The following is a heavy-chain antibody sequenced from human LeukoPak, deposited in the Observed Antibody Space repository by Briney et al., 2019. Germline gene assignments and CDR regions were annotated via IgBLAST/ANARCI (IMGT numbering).Heavy chain of an antibody. CDR3: ARVYQSAEYYFDY. Sequence: SETLSLTCSVSGDSISDSIRNYYWAWIRESPGKGLEWIGYKYYRGNTNYNPSLMSRLTISVDTSKNQVSLKLSSVTAADTAVYYCARVYQSAEYYFDYWGQGNLVSVSS. D-gene: IGHD2-2*01. J-gene: IGHJ4*02. CDR1: GDSISDSIRNYY. V-gene: IGHV4-61*05. CDR2: KYYRGNT.